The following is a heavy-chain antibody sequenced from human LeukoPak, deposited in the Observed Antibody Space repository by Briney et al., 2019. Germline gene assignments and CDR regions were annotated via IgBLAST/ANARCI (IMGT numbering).Heavy chain of an antibody. CDR3: ARDGGLHTNFDY. J-gene: IGHJ4*02. D-gene: IGHD2-15*01. CDR1: GFSFRNYW. Sequence: GGSLRLSCAASGFSFRNYWMGWVRQAPGKGLEWVANTKPDGSAEYYADSVRGRFTAYRDNANNLLYLQMNRLRAEDTAVYYCARDGGLHTNFDYWGQGTLLTVSS. CDR2: TKPDGSAE. V-gene: IGHV3-7*03.